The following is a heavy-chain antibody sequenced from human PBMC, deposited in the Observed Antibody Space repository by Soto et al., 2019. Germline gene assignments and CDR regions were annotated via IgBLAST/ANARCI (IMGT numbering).Heavy chain of an antibody. CDR1: GFSFSIYA. V-gene: IGHV3-23*01. D-gene: IGHD3-22*01. J-gene: IGHJ4*02. CDR3: AKDPTSYDSSAQFDS. Sequence: EVQLLESGGRLVQPGGSLRLSCAASGFSFSIYAMNWVRQAPGKGLEWVSGISGGGGSTYHADSVKGRFTISRDNSKNTLYLPMISLSAADTAVYYCAKDPTSYDSSAQFDSWGQGTLVTVSS. CDR2: ISGGGGST.